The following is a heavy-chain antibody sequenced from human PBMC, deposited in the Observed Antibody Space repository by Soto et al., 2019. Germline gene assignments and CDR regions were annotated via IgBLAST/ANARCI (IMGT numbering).Heavy chain of an antibody. Sequence: QVQLVESGGGVVQPGRSLRLSCAASEFTFSSYAMHWVRQAPGKGLEWVALISYDGSNKYYADSVKGRFTISRDNSKNTLYLQMNTLRDEDTAIYYCARGFGVTTGQPPFDCWGQGTLVTVSS. V-gene: IGHV3-30-3*01. CDR1: EFTFSSYA. J-gene: IGHJ4*02. CDR2: ISYDGSNK. D-gene: IGHD3-10*01. CDR3: ARGFGVTTGQPPFDC.